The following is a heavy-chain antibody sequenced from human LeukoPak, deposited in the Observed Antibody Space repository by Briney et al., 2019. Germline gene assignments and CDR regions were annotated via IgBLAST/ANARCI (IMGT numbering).Heavy chain of an antibody. CDR2: MYSSGST. V-gene: IGHV4-39*07. J-gene: IGHJ4*02. CDR3: ARLSLKVLEWSPTKGKETRYFDN. D-gene: IGHD3-3*01. Sequence: SETLSLTCTVSGGSISSSRYYWGWIRQPRGKWLEWIGSMYSSGSTYYNPSLKSRVTISVDKSKNQFSLKLSSVTAADTAVYYCARLSLKVLEWSPTKGKETRYFDNWGQGTLVTVSS. CDR1: GGSISSSRYY.